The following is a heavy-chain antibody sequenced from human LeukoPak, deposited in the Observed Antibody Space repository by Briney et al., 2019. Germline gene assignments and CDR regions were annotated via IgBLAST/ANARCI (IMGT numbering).Heavy chain of an antibody. CDR2: IYAGNGNT. CDR3: ARDDSGWYSYAFDV. Sequence: GASVKVSCTASGYTFTTYAMHWVRQAPGQRLEWMGRIYAGNGNTKYSQKFQGRVTITRDTAASTVYMELSSLRSEDTAVYYCARDDSGWYSYAFDVWGQGTRVTVSS. V-gene: IGHV1-3*01. CDR1: GYTFTTYA. D-gene: IGHD6-19*01. J-gene: IGHJ3*01.